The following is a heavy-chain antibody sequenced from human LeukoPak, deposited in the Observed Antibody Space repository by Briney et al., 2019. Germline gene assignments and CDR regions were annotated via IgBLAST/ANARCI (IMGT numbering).Heavy chain of an antibody. CDR3: ARGGHCSGVGCSPTLFAY. Sequence: GGSLRLSCSASGFIFSSYEMNWVRQAPGKGLEWISYITGSGDTIYYADSVKGRFTISRDNAKNSLYLQMNSLRAEDTAVYYCARGGHCSGVGCSPTLFAYWGQGTLVSVSS. D-gene: IGHD2-15*01. V-gene: IGHV3-48*03. J-gene: IGHJ4*02. CDR1: GFIFSSYE. CDR2: ITGSGDTI.